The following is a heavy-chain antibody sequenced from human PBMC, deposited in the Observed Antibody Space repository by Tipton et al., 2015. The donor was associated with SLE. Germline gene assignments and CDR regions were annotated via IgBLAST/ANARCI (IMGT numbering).Heavy chain of an antibody. CDR3: ARLDDFDYRDYLFDY. V-gene: IGHV1-18*01. CDR1: GYRFKSYG. J-gene: IGHJ4*02. D-gene: IGHD4-17*01. CDR2: TNNDDT. Sequence: QLVQSGGEVKKSGASVKVSCKASGYRFKSYGISWVRQAPGQGLEWMGWTNNDDTTYAQEFQGRVTMTTDTSTSTAYMELRSLRSDDTAVYYCARLDDFDYRDYLFDYWGRGTLVTVSS.